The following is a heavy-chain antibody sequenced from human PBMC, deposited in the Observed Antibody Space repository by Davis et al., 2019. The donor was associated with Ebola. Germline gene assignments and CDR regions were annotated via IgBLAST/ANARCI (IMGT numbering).Heavy chain of an antibody. Sequence: SVTVPRMVSRCTFSNSAISSLRQPPGQGLDWMGGIIPVFGVPKYAQKFQGRVTITADESTSTAYMELSSLRSEDTAMYYCARDRYSDGSGYFFEQSHWGQGTLVTVSS. J-gene: IGHJ4*02. CDR3: ARDRYSDGSGYFFEQSH. D-gene: IGHD3-22*01. CDR1: RCTFSNSA. V-gene: IGHV1-69*13. CDR2: IIPVFGVP.